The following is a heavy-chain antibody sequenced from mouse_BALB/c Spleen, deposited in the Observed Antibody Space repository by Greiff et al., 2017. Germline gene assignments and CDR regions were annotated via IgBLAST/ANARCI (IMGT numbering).Heavy chain of an antibody. CDR1: GFTFSSYA. V-gene: IGHV5-9-3*01. Sequence: EVKVEESGGGLVKPGGSLKLSCAASGFTFSSYAMSWVRQTPEKRLEWVATISSGGSYTYYPDSVKGRFTISRDNAKNTLYLQMSSLRSEDTAMYYCARSGVAYWGQGTLVTVSA. CDR3: ARSGVAY. J-gene: IGHJ3*01. CDR2: ISSGGSYT.